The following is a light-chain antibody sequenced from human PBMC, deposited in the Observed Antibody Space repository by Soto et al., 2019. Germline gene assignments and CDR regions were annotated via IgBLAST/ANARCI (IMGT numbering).Light chain of an antibody. CDR3: QQYSTSPYN. V-gene: IGKV1-5*03. CDR1: QSVSRW. J-gene: IGKJ2*01. Sequence: DIQMTQSPSTLSASVGDRLTITCRANQSVSRWLAWYQQKPGKAPKLLIYKASTLESGVPLRFSGSGSGTEFTLTISSVQPDDSATYYCQQYSTSPYNCGQGTKLDIK. CDR2: KAS.